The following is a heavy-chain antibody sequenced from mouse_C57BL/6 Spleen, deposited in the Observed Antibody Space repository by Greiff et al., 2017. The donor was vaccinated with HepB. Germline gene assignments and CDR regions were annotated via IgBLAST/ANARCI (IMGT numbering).Heavy chain of an antibody. V-gene: IGHV1-81*01. CDR2: IYPRSGNT. Sequence: VHLVESGAELARPGASVKLSCKASGYTFTSYGISWVKQRTGQGLEWIGEIYPRSGNTYYNEKFKGKATLTADKSSSTAYMELRSLTSEDSAVYFCARWDSSGYRFAYWGQGTLVTVSA. J-gene: IGHJ3*01. CDR1: GYTFTSYG. CDR3: ARWDSSGYRFAY. D-gene: IGHD3-2*02.